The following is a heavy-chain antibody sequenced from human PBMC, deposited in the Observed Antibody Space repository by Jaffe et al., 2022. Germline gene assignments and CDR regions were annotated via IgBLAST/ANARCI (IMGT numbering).Heavy chain of an antibody. V-gene: IGHV4-59*01. CDR2: IYYSGST. D-gene: IGHD6-19*01. CDR3: ATSRIAVAGPTGYFDY. CDR1: GGSISSYY. Sequence: QVQLQESGPGLVKPSETLSLTCTVSGGSISSYYWSWIRQPPGKGLEWIGYIYYSGSTNYNPSLKSRVTISVDTSKNQFSLKLSSVTAADTAVYYCATSRIAVAGPTGYFDYWGQGTLVTVSS. J-gene: IGHJ4*02.